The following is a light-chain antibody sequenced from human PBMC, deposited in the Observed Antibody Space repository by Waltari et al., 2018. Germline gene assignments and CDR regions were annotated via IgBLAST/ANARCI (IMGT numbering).Light chain of an antibody. CDR2: SNS. J-gene: IGLJ2*01. CDR1: RSNIGSNT. Sequence: QSVLTQPPSASGTPGQRVTISCSGSRSNIGSNTVNWYQQLPGTAPKLLISSNSQRPSGVPDRFSGSKSGTSASLAISGLQSEDEADYYCAAWDDSLNGPVFGGGTKLTVL. V-gene: IGLV1-44*01. CDR3: AAWDDSLNGPV.